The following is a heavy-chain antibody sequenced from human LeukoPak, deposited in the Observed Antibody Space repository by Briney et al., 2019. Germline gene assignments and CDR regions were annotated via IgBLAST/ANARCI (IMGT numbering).Heavy chain of an antibody. CDR1: GGSISSGGDY. J-gene: IGHJ2*01. CDR3: ARKSRGYTYWYFDL. D-gene: IGHD6-25*01. Sequence: SQTLSLTCTVSGGSISSGGDYWSWIRQHPGKGLEWIGNIFYSWITFYNPFLKSRVTISVDTSKNQFSLKLSSVTAADTAVYYCARKSRGYTYWYFDLWGRGTLATVSS. V-gene: IGHV4-31*03. CDR2: IFYSWIT.